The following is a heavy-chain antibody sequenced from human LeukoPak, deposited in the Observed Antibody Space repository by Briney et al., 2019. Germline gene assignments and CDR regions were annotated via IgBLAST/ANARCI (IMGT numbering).Heavy chain of an antibody. Sequence: SETLSLTCAVYGGSFSGYYWSWIRQPPGKGLEWIGEINHSGSTNYNPSLKSRVTISVDTSKNQFSLKLSSVTAADTAVYYCAGHRRDGGLGTFDYWGQGTLVTVSS. CDR1: GGSFSGYY. CDR3: AGHRRDGGLGTFDY. V-gene: IGHV4-34*01. J-gene: IGHJ4*02. CDR2: INHSGST. D-gene: IGHD5-24*01.